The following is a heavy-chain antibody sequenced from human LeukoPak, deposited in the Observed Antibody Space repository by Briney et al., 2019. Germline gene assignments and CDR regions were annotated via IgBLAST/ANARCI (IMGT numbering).Heavy chain of an antibody. CDR3: AKDSSSLYYFDY. V-gene: IGHV3-23*01. CDR1: GFTFSSYA. D-gene: IGHD6-13*01. J-gene: IGHJ4*02. CDR2: ISGSGGST. Sequence: PGGSLRLSCAASGFTFSSYAMSWVRQAPGKGLEWVSAISGSGGSTYYADSVKGRFTISRDNSKNTLYLQMNSLRAEDTGVYYCAKDSSSLYYFDYWGQGTLVTVSS.